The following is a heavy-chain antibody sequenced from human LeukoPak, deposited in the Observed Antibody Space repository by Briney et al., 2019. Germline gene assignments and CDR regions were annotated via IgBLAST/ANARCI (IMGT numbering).Heavy chain of an antibody. CDR1: GFTLTDYY. J-gene: IGHJ4*02. V-gene: IGHV3-11*01. CDR2: IPSSGTTT. CDR3: ARDPDYGDPY. D-gene: IGHD4-17*01. Sequence: DGSLRLSCTGSGFTLTDYYMSWYHQSPERRLKWISWIPSSGTTTDYADSVKGRFTISRDNRKNSVYLQMSSLRADDTAVYYCARDPDYGDPYWGQGTLVTVSS.